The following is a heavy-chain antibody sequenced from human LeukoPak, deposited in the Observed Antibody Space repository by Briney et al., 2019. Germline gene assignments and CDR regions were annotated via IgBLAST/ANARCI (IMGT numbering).Heavy chain of an antibody. CDR1: GFTFSSYG. J-gene: IGHJ4*02. V-gene: IGHV3-30*03. D-gene: IGHD3-22*01. CDR3: ATSAQVACDSSGDYGEFDY. CDR2: ISYDGSNK. Sequence: GGSLRLSCAASGFTFSSYGMHWVRQAPGKGLEWVAVISYDGSNKYYADSVKGRFTISRDNSKNTLYLQMNSLRAEDTAVYYCATSAQVACDSSGDYGEFDYWGQGTLVTVSS.